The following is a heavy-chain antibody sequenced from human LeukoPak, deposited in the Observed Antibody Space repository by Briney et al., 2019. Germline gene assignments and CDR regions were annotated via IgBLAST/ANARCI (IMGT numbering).Heavy chain of an antibody. Sequence: GRSLRLSCAAPGFTFSSYGMHWVRQAPGKGLEWVAVIWYDGSNKYYADSVKGRFTISRDNSKNTLYLQMNSLRAEDTAVYYCAKDLGRLGELSLDYWGQGTLVTVSS. CDR3: AKDLGRLGELSLDY. CDR1: GFTFSSYG. J-gene: IGHJ4*02. D-gene: IGHD3-16*02. V-gene: IGHV3-33*06. CDR2: IWYDGSNK.